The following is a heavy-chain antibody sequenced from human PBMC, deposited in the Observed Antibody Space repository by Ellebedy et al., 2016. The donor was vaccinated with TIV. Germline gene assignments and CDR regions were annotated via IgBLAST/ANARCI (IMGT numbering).Heavy chain of an antibody. CDR3: ARIRWLVRALDY. J-gene: IGHJ4*02. Sequence: GGSLRLSCAASGFTFSNYAMSWVRQAPGKGLEWVSAISSGGGSTYYADSVKGRFTISRDNSKNTLSLQMNSLRADDTAVYYCARIRWLVRALDYWGQGTLVTVSS. CDR1: GFTFSNYA. V-gene: IGHV3-23*01. D-gene: IGHD6-19*01. CDR2: ISSGGGST.